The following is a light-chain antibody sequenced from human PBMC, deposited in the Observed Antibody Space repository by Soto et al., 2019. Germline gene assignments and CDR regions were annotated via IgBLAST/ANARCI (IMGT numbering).Light chain of an antibody. CDR3: CSYAGSGAFV. V-gene: IGLV2-11*01. CDR1: SSDVGGYNY. Sequence: QSVLTQPRSVSGSPGQSVTISCTGSSSDVGGYNYVSWYQQHPGKAPKLIIYDVTKRPSGVPDRFSGSKSGNTASLTISGLQAEDEADYHCCSYAGSGAFVFGAGTKFTVL. CDR2: DVT. J-gene: IGLJ1*01.